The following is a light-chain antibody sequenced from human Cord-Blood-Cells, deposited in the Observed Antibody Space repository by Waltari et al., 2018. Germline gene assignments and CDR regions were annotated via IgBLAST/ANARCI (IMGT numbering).Light chain of an antibody. V-gene: IGKV1-39*01. CDR1: QGISSY. Sequence: DIQMTQSPSSLSASVGDRVTITCRASQGISSYLNWYQQKPGKAPKLLIYAASSLQSGVPSRFSGSGSGTDFTLTISSLQPEEFATYYCQQSYSTLWTFGQGTKVEIK. CDR3: QQSYSTLWT. CDR2: AAS. J-gene: IGKJ1*01.